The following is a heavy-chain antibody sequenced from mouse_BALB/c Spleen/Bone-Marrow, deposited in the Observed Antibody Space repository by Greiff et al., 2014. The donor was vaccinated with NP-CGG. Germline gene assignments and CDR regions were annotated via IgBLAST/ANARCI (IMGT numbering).Heavy chain of an antibody. CDR2: INSGGSYT. CDR3: ARGDWDEAMDY. D-gene: IGHD4-1*01. CDR1: GFTFSSYA. V-gene: IGHV5-9-3*01. Sequence: DVQLVESGGGLVKPGGSLKLSCAASGFTFSSYAMSWVRQTPEKRLEWVATINSGGSYTYYPDSVKGRFTISGDNAKNTLYLQMSSLRSEDTAMYYCARGDWDEAMDYWGQGTSVTVST. J-gene: IGHJ4*01.